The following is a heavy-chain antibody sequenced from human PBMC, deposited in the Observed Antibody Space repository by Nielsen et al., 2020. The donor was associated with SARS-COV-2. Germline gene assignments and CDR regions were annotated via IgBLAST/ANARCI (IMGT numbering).Heavy chain of an antibody. Sequence: SETLSLTCAVYGGSFSGYYWSWIRQPPGKGLEWIGEIYHSGSTNYNPSLKSRVTISVDKSKNQFSLKLSSVTAADTAVYYCASTRSSSTFDYWGQGTLVTVSS. V-gene: IGHV4-34*01. D-gene: IGHD6-13*01. J-gene: IGHJ4*02. CDR3: ASTRSSSTFDY. CDR2: IYHSGST. CDR1: GGSFSGYY.